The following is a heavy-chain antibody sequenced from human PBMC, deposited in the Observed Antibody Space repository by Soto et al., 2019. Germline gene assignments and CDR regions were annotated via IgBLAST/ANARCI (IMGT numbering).Heavy chain of an antibody. Sequence: ASVKVSCKASGYTFTSYGISWVRQAPGQGLEWMGWISAYNGNTNYAQKLQGRVTMTTDTSTSTAYMELRSLRSDDTAVYYCASGGYCSSTSCRIVYDYWGQGTLATVSS. CDR2: ISAYNGNT. D-gene: IGHD2-2*01. CDR3: ASGGYCSSTSCRIVYDY. V-gene: IGHV1-18*04. J-gene: IGHJ4*02. CDR1: GYTFTSYG.